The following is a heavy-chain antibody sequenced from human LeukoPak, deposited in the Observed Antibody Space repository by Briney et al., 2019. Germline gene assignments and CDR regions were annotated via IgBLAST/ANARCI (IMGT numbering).Heavy chain of an antibody. J-gene: IGHJ4*02. CDR3: ASQFDY. V-gene: IGHV3-30-3*01. Sequence: PGGSLRLSCAASGFTFSSYAMHWVRQAPGKGLEWVAVISYDGSNKYYADSVKGRFTISRDNSKNTLYLQMNSLRAEDTAVYYCASQFDYWGQGTLVTVSS. CDR1: GFTFSSYA. CDR2: ISYDGSNK.